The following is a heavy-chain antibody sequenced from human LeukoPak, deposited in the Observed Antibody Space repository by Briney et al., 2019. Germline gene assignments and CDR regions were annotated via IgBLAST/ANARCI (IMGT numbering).Heavy chain of an antibody. CDR2: INHSGST. CDR1: GGSFSGYY. Sequence: SETLSLTCAVYGGSFSGYYWSWIRQPPGKGLEWIGEINHSGSTNYNPSLKSRVTVSVDTSKNQFSLKLSSVTAADTAVYYCARGGGYYYGSGSNDYWGQGTLVTVSS. D-gene: IGHD3-10*01. V-gene: IGHV4-34*01. CDR3: ARGGGYYYGSGSNDY. J-gene: IGHJ4*02.